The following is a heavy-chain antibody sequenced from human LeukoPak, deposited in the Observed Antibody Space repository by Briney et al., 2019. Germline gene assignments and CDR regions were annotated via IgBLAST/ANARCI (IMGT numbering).Heavy chain of an antibody. CDR3: ARNSPSAAGTFYFDY. J-gene: IGHJ4*02. V-gene: IGHV1-46*01. CDR2: INPSGGST. D-gene: IGHD6-13*01. CDR1: GYTFTSYY. Sequence: ASVKVSCKASGYTFTSYYMHRVRQAPGQGLEWMGIINPSGGSTSYAQKFQGRVTMTRDTSTSTVYMELSSLRSEDTAVYYCARNSPSAAGTFYFDYWGQGTLVTVSS.